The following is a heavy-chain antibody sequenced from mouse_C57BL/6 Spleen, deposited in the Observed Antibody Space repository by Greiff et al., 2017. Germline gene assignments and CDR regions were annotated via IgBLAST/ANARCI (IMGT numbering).Heavy chain of an antibody. V-gene: IGHV1-64*01. Sequence: QVQLQQPGAELVKPGASVKLSCKASGYTFTSSWMYWVQQRPGKGLEWIGMIHPNSGSTNYTEKFKSQATLPVDKSSSTAYMQLSSLTSEDSTVYYCARKGILLLFGYWGQSTTLPVSS. CDR3: ARKGILLLFGY. J-gene: IGHJ2*01. CDR2: IHPNSGST. CDR1: GYTFTSSW. D-gene: IGHD1-1*01.